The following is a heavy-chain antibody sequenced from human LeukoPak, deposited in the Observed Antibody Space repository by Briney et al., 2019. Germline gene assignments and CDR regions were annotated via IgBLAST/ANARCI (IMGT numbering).Heavy chain of an antibody. J-gene: IGHJ4*02. Sequence: PGGSLRLSCAASGFSFRSSGMHWVRQAPGKGLEWVAIIWYDGSKEYYADSVKGRFTISKDNSKNTLYLQMNSLRAEDTAVYYCARHHGGWLTPDFWGQGTLVTVSS. D-gene: IGHD6-19*01. CDR2: IWYDGSKE. CDR1: GFSFRSSG. CDR3: ARHHGGWLTPDF. V-gene: IGHV3-33*01.